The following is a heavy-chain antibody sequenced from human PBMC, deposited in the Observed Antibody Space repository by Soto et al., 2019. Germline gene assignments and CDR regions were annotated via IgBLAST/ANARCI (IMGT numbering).Heavy chain of an antibody. Sequence: QVTLKKSGPALVRPTQALPLTGTLSGVSLTTRGVRVGWIRQPPGNALEVLAIIFWDDEKHYSPPRESRLSFSKDTPKSQVVLKMTIRDPLDTGTYCCAYRRVGSSVWYDWFDPWDQGKLVTVSS. CDR1: GVSLTTRGVR. CDR3: AYRRVGSSVWYDWFDP. CDR2: IFWDDEK. J-gene: IGHJ5*02. D-gene: IGHD6-19*01. V-gene: IGHV2-5*02.